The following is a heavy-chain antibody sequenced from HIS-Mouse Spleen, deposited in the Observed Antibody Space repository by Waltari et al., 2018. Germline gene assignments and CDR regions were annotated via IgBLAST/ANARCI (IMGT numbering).Heavy chain of an antibody. D-gene: IGHD6-13*01. V-gene: IGHV4-39*07. J-gene: IGHJ2*01. CDR1: GGSISSRSYY. CDR3: AREIPYSSSWYDWYFDL. Sequence: QLQLQESGPGRVKPSETLSLTRTVPGGSISSRSYYWAWIRQPPGKGLEWIGGSYYSGSTYYNPSLKSRVTISVDTSKNQFSLKLSSVTAADTAVYYCAREIPYSSSWYDWYFDLWGRGTLVTVSS. CDR2: SYYSGST.